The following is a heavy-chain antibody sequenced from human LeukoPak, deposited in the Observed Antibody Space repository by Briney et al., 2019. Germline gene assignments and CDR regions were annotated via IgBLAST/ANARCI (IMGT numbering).Heavy chain of an antibody. Sequence: GGSLRLSCAASGFTFSDYYMSWIRQAPGKGLEWVSYISSGSTIYYADSVKGRFTISRDNAKNSLYLQMNSLRAEDTAVYYCARGDPTTDYYYGMDVWGQGTTVTVSS. CDR2: ISSGSTI. V-gene: IGHV3-11*01. CDR1: GFTFSDYY. D-gene: IGHD1-26*01. CDR3: ARGDPTTDYYYGMDV. J-gene: IGHJ6*02.